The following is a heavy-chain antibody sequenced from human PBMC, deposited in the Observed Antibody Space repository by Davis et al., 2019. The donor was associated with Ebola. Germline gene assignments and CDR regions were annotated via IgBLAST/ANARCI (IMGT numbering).Heavy chain of an antibody. CDR3: ARHAGIATPATVDF. V-gene: IGHV5-51*01. CDR1: GYRFSSYW. Sequence: KVSCKGSGYRFSSYWIAWVRQMPGKGLEWMGIIYPGDSDTRYSPSFQGQVTISADRSISTAYLQWSSLKASDTAMYYCARHAGIATPATVDFWGQGTLVTLSS. CDR2: IYPGDSDT. J-gene: IGHJ4*02. D-gene: IGHD6-13*01.